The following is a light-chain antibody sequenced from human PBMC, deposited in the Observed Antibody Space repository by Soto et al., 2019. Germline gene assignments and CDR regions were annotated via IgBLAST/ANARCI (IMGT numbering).Light chain of an antibody. CDR1: QSVSNY. J-gene: IGKJ4*01. V-gene: IGKV3-11*01. CDR2: DTF. CDR3: QQRDQSPIP. Sequence: EIVLTQSPDTLSLSPGERATLSCRASQSVSNYLIWYQQKPGQAPRLLIYDTFNRATGNPARFSGSGSGTDFTLTISSQDPHDFAVYYCQQRDQSPIPFGGGTKVEIK.